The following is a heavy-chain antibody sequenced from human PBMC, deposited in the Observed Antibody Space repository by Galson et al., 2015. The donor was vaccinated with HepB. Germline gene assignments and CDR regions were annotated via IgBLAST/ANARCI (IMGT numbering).Heavy chain of an antibody. CDR2: ISEHGTI. CDR3: VRGEYGRGWPG. V-gene: IGHV3-23*01. CDR1: GFFLRNSD. Sequence: SLRLSCAASGFFLRNSDMNWVRQAPGQGLEWVSGISEHGTISYADSVKGRFTISRDSSKNTLDLQMDSLRAGDTAIYYCVRGEYGRGWPGWGQGILVTVSS. J-gene: IGHJ1*01. D-gene: IGHD6-19*01.